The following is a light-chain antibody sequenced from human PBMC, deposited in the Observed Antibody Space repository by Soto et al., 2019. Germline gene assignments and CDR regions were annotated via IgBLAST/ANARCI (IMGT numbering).Light chain of an antibody. Sequence: QSVLTQPPSVSAAPGQKVTISCSGSSSNIGNKYVSWYQQLPGTAPKLLIYDNNKRPSGIPDRFSGSKSGTSATLGITGLQTGDEADYYCGTWDSSLSAGRVFGGGTKLTVL. J-gene: IGLJ2*01. CDR1: SSNIGNKY. CDR3: GTWDSSLSAGRV. V-gene: IGLV1-51*01. CDR2: DNN.